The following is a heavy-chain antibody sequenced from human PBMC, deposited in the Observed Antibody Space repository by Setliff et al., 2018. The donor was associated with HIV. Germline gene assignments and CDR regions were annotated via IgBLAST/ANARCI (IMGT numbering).Heavy chain of an antibody. Sequence: SETLSLTCNVSGGSISGFFWTWIRQPAGKGLEWIGRIYTSGSTNYNPSLKSLLSMSIDTSKNHFSLRLTSVTAADTAVYYCARDLPELTGRSFDPWGQGIQVTVSS. CDR1: GGSISGFF. CDR2: IYTSGST. D-gene: IGHD7-27*01. J-gene: IGHJ5*02. V-gene: IGHV4-4*07. CDR3: ARDLPELTGRSFDP.